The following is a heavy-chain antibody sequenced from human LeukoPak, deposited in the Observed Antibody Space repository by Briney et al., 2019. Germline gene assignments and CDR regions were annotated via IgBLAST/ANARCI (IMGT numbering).Heavy chain of an antibody. CDR3: AKTYQPLLSQFDY. CDR2: ISGTGGST. D-gene: IGHD2-2*01. V-gene: IGHV3-23*01. Sequence: GGSLRLSCAASGFTFSNYPMKWVRQSPERGLEWVSAISGTGGSTSYADSLKGRFTISRDNSKNTVYLQMSGLRADDTAVYYCAKTYQPLLSQFDYWGQGTLLTVSS. CDR1: GFTFSNYP. J-gene: IGHJ4*02.